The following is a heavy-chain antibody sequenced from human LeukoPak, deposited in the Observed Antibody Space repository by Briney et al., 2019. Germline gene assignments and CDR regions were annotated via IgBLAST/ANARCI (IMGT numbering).Heavy chain of an antibody. V-gene: IGHV4-34*01. D-gene: IGHD1-26*01. Sequence: SETLSLTCTVSGASISTYYWSWIRQPPGKGLEWIGEINHSGSTNYNPSLKSRVTISVDTSKNQFSLKLSSVTAADTAVYYCARGQWELLYAEYFQHWGQGTLVTVSS. J-gene: IGHJ1*01. CDR2: INHSGST. CDR3: ARGQWELLYAEYFQH. CDR1: GASISTYY.